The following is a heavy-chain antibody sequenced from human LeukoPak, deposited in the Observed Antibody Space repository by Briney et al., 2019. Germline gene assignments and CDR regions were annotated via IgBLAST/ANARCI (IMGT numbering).Heavy chain of an antibody. CDR3: ARELMKNSYGY. Sequence: ASVKVSCKASGDTFSSYAISWVRQAPGQGLEWMGRIIPILGIANYAQKFQGRVTITADKSTSTACMELSSLRSEDTAVYYCARELMKNSYGYWGQGTLVTVSS. CDR2: IIPILGIA. J-gene: IGHJ4*02. V-gene: IGHV1-69*04. D-gene: IGHD3-16*01. CDR1: GDTFSSYA.